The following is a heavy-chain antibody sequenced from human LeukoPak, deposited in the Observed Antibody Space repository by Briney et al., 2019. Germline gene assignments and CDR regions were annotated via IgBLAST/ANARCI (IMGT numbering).Heavy chain of an antibody. CDR2: IYTSGST. J-gene: IGHJ3*02. V-gene: IGHV4-61*02. Sequence: SETLSLTCTVSGGSISSGSYYWSWIRQPAGKGLEWIGRIYTSGSTNYNPSLKSRVTISVDTPKNQFSLKLSSVTAADTAVYYCARRAAVAGPRSYGFDIWGQGTMITVSS. CDR1: GGSISSGSYY. CDR3: ARRAAVAGPRSYGFDI. D-gene: IGHD6-19*01.